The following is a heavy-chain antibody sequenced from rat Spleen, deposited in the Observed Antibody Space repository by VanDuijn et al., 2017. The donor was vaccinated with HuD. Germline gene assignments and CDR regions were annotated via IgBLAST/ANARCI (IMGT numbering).Heavy chain of an antibody. V-gene: IGHV5S23*01. CDR1: GFTFSNYD. CDR3: ARHPISYGQFDY. J-gene: IGHJ2*01. CDR2: ISTGGGNT. Sequence: EVQLVESGGGLVQPGRSLKLSCAASGFTFSNYDMAWVRQAPTKGLEWVASISTGGGNTYYRDSVKGRFTISRDNAKSNLYLQMDSLRSEDTATYCCARHPISYGQFDYWGQGVMVTVSS. D-gene: IGHD1-11*01.